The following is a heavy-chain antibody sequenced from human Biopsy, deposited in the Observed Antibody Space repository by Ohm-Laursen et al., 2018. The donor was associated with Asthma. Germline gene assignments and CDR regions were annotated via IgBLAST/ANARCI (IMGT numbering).Heavy chain of an antibody. J-gene: IGHJ4*02. CDR1: GFTFRSHA. CDR2: GGSYYDGGLK. Sequence: SLRLSCAASGFTFRSHAVHWVRQAPGKGLEWVAVGGSYYDGGLKYYADSVNGRFTVSRDDSKNTLYLQMNSLRPDDTAVYYCARDVMEWYLPAFDFWGQGTLVTVSS. CDR3: ARDVMEWYLPAFDF. D-gene: IGHD3-3*01. V-gene: IGHV3-30-3*01.